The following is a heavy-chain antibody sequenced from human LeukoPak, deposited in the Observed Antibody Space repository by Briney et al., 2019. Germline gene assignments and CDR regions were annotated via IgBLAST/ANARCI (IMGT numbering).Heavy chain of an antibody. CDR1: GGSISSYY. Sequence: PSETLSLTCTVSGGSISSYYWSWIRQPAGKGLEWIGRIYATGSTNYNPSLRGRVTMSVDTSKKQFSLKVSSVTAADTAVYYCARDSAWSGSYYVTYHWGQGSLVTVSS. CDR3: ARDSAWSGSYYVTYH. D-gene: IGHD3-3*01. J-gene: IGHJ5*02. V-gene: IGHV4-4*07. CDR2: IYATGST.